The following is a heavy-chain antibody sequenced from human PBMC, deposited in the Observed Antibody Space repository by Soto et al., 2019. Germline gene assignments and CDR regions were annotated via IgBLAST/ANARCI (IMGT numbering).Heavy chain of an antibody. D-gene: IGHD6-13*01. J-gene: IGHJ4*02. V-gene: IGHV3-23*01. Sequence: GSLRLSCAASGFTFSSYAMSWVRQAPGKGLEWVSAISGSGGSTYYADSVKGRFTISRDNSKNTLYLQMNSLRAEDTAVYYCERRGIAAAGPDYFDYWGQGTLVTVAS. CDR3: ERRGIAAAGPDYFDY. CDR2: ISGSGGST. CDR1: GFTFSSYA.